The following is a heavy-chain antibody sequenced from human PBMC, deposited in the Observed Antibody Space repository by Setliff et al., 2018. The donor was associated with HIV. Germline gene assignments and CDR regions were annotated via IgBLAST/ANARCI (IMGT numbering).Heavy chain of an antibody. CDR1: GYTFTSYG. V-gene: IGHV1-18*01. CDR3: ARGGGYYDSSGPVHYYYYYYMDI. CDR2: ISAYNGNT. J-gene: IGHJ6*03. Sequence: ASVKVSCKASGYTFTSYGISWVRQAPGQGLEWMGWISAYNGNTNYAQKLQGRVTMTTDTSTSTAYMELRSLRSDDTAVYYCARGGGYYDSSGPVHYYYYYYMDIWGKGTTVTVSS. D-gene: IGHD3-22*01.